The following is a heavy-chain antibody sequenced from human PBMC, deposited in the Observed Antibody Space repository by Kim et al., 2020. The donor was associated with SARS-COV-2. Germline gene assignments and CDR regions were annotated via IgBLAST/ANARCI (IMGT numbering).Heavy chain of an antibody. CDR2: IYYSGST. V-gene: IGHV4-39*01. Sequence: SETLSLTCTVSGGSISSSSYYWGWIRQRPGKGLEWIGSIYYSGSTYYNPSLKSRVTISVDTSKNQFSLKLSSVTAADTAVYYCARQGVVRYYFDYWGQGTLVTVSS. J-gene: IGHJ4*02. D-gene: IGHD3-3*01. CDR1: GGSISSSSYY. CDR3: ARQGVVRYYFDY.